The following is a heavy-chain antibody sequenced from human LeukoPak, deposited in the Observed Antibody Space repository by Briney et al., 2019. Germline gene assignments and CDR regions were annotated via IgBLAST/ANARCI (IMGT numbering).Heavy chain of an antibody. CDR1: GFILSNYG. V-gene: IGHV3-64D*06. Sequence: GGSLRLSCSASGFILSNYGMHWVRQAPGKGLEFVSAISSDGDNTFYADSVKGRFTISRDNSKNTLYLQTSSLRGEGTAVYYCVRVNDYGDRNLYYFGYWGQGTLVTVSS. CDR2: ISSDGDNT. D-gene: IGHD4-17*01. J-gene: IGHJ4*02. CDR3: VRVNDYGDRNLYYFGY.